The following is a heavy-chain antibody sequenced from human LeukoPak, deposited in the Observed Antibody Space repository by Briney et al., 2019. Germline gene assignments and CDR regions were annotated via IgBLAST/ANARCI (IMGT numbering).Heavy chain of an antibody. CDR3: AKIEGVEWFGELLDIYYYYGMDV. CDR1: GGSLSSYY. D-gene: IGHD3-10*01. J-gene: IGHJ6*02. Sequence: ETLSLTCTVSGGSLSSYYWSWIRQPPGKGLEGVSRISGSGSSKYFADSVKGRITISRDNSKNTLYLQMNSLRAEDTAVYYCAKIEGVEWFGELLDIYYYYGMDVWGQGTTVTVSS. V-gene: IGHV3-23*01. CDR2: ISGSGSSK.